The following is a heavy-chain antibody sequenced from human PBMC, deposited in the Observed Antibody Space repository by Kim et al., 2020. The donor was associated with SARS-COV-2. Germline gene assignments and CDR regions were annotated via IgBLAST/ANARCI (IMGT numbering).Heavy chain of an antibody. Sequence: ASVKVSCKTSGYVFHGYGISWVRQAPGQGLEWMGWISAYDARTSYAQRFQGRVTMTIDRSTTTVYMELTSLRSDDTAMYYCARREGGGASHQPHDHWGRNPGHRLL. CDR2: ISAYDART. V-gene: IGHV1-18*01. D-gene: IGHD1-26*01. CDR3: ARREGGGASHQPHDH. CDR1: GYVFHGYG. J-gene: IGHJ4*01.